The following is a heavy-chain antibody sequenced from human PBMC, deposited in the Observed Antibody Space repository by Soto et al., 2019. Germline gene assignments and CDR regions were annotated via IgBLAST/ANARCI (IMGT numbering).Heavy chain of an antibody. CDR2: ISYDGSNK. V-gene: IGHV3-30*18. J-gene: IGHJ6*02. D-gene: IGHD1-26*01. CDR3: AKDHRVGAVYYYNGMDV. Sequence: PGGSLRLSCAASGFTFSSYGMHWVRQAPGKGLEWVAVISYDGSNKYYADSVKGRFTISRDNSKNTLYLQMNSLRAEDTAVYYCAKDHRVGAVYYYNGMDVWGQGTTVTVSS. CDR1: GFTFSSYG.